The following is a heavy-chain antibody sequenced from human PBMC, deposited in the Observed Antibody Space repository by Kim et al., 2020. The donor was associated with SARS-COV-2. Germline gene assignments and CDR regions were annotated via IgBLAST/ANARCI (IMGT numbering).Heavy chain of an antibody. D-gene: IGHD3-10*01. J-gene: IGHJ6*01. CDR3: AGAGGHGLGSYYYYYG. V-gene: IGHV3-72*01. CDR2: TSNKAHNYTT. CDR1: GFTFSNHY. Sequence: GGSLRLSCAASGFTFSNHYMAWVRQAPGKGLEWVGHTSNKAHNYTTEYAASVKFSFTISRADSTNSLYLHMNSLKTADTSLYSCAGAGGHGLGSYYYYYG.